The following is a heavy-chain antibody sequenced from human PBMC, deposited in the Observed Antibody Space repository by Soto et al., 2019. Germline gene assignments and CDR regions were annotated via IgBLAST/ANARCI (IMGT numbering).Heavy chain of an antibody. D-gene: IGHD3-10*01. CDR1: GYTFTSYG. CDR2: ISVYNGNT. V-gene: IGHV1-18*01. Sequence: QVQLVQSGTEVKRPGASVKVSCKASGYTFTSYGLSWVRQAPGQGLEWMGWISVYNGNTNYAQKFQGRVTMTTDTSTSTVYMELMSLRSDDTAVYYCAIDALITASAIYYYGMDVW. J-gene: IGHJ6*01. CDR3: AIDALITASAIYYYGMDV.